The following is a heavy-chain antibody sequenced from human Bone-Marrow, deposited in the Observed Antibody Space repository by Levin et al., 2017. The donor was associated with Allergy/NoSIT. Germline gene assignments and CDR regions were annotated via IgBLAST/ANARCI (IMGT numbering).Heavy chain of an antibody. V-gene: IGHV3-9*01. CDR2: ISWNSGKT. CDR3: VKSLNTMTIHDGFDF. D-gene: IGHD1/OR15-1a*01. J-gene: IGHJ3*01. CDR1: KFMFDDYG. Sequence: GGSLRLSCATSKFMFDDYGMYWVRQAPGKGLEWVSGISWNSGKTHYADSVKGRFVISRDNAKNSLYLQMNSLRTEDTALYYCVKSLNTMTIHDGFDFWGQGTMATVSA.